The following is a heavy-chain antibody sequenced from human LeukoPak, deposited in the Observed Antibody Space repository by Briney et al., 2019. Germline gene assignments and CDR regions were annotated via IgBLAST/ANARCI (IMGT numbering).Heavy chain of an antibody. CDR2: IYDSGST. V-gene: IGHV4-38-2*02. J-gene: IGHJ5*02. D-gene: IGHD3-3*01. CDR1: GYSISSGYY. CDR3: ARVATIFGVVTVNWFDP. Sequence: PSETLSLTCTVSGYSISSGYYWGWIRQPPGQGLEWIGSIYDSGSTYYNPSLKSRVTISVDTSKNQLSLKVSSVTAADTAVYYCARVATIFGVVTVNWFDPWGQGTLVTVSS.